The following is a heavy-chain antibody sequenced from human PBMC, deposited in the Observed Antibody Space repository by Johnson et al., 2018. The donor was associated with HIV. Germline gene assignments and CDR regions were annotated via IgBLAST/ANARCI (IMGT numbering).Heavy chain of an antibody. CDR1: GFTFSSYA. V-gene: IGHV3-30*04. J-gene: IGHJ3*02. D-gene: IGHD5-12*01. CDR2: ISYDGSEK. Sequence: VQLVESGGGVVQPGRSLRLSCAASGFTFSSYAMHWVRQAPGKGLEWVAVISYDGSEKYYADSVKGRFTISRDNAKNTLYLQMNSLRAEDTAVFYCARDAKVGYGDAFDIWGHGTMVTVSS. CDR3: ARDAKVGYGDAFDI.